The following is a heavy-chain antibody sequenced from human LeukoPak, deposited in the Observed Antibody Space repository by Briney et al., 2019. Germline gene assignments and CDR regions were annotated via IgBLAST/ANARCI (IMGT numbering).Heavy chain of an antibody. Sequence: PSETLSLTCTVSGGSISSGGYYWSWIRQPPGKGLEWIGYIYHSGSTYYNPSLKSRVTISVDRSKNQFSLKLSSVTAADTAVYYCARHMGCSGGSCSHYYYMDVWGKGTTVTVSS. J-gene: IGHJ6*03. CDR1: GGSISSGGYY. D-gene: IGHD2-15*01. CDR2: IYHSGST. CDR3: ARHMGCSGGSCSHYYYMDV. V-gene: IGHV4-30-2*01.